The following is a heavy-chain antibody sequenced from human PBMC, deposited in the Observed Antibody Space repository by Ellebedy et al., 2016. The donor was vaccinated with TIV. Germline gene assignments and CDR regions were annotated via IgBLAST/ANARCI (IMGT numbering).Heavy chain of an antibody. CDR2: IWYDGTAK. D-gene: IGHD2-15*01. CDR3: ARELGGSGGSDFDY. CDR1: EFTFSTYH. Sequence: PGGSLRLSCAASEFTFSTYHMHWVRQAPGKGLEWVAVIWYDGTAKFYAESVKGRFTISRDNSQNTLYLEMNSLRADDTALYYCARELGGSGGSDFDYWGQGTLVTASS. V-gene: IGHV3-33*01. J-gene: IGHJ4*02.